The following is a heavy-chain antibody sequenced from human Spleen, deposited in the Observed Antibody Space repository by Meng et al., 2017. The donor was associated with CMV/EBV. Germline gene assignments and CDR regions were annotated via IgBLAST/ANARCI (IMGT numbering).Heavy chain of an antibody. J-gene: IGHJ4*02. CDR2: IYSGGST. V-gene: IGHV3-53*01. D-gene: IGHD1-26*01. CDR1: GFTVSTNY. CDR3: ARGASGNYYAGY. Sequence: ESLKISCAASGFTVSTNYMSWVRQAPGKGLECVSVIYSGGSTYYADSVKGRFTISRDISKNTLYLQMNSLRAEDTAVYYCARGASGNYYAGYWGQGTLVTVSS.